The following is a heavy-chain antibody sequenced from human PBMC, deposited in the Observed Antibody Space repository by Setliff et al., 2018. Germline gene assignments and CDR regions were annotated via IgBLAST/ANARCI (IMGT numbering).Heavy chain of an antibody. Sequence: GGSLRLSCAASGFTFRGFAMHWVRQAPGKGLEWVAFIRHDESDVYYTNSVKGRFTVSRDNSKNTLYLQMNILRPEDTALYYCVRDSSADYYDNDYFKYWGQGVLVTVSS. CDR1: GFTFRGFA. D-gene: IGHD2-21*02. J-gene: IGHJ1*01. CDR2: IRHDESDV. V-gene: IGHV3-30*02. CDR3: VRDSSADYYDNDYFKY.